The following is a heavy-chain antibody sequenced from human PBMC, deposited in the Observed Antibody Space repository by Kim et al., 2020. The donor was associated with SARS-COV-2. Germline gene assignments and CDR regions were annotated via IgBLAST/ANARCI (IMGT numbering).Heavy chain of an antibody. D-gene: IGHD3-10*01. Sequence: YSNPSLKSRVTMSVDTSKHRFSLKLSSVTAADTAVYSCARSYYYGSGGFDPWGQGTLVTVSS. V-gene: IGHV4-31*02. J-gene: IGHJ5*02. CDR3: ARSYYYGSGGFDP.